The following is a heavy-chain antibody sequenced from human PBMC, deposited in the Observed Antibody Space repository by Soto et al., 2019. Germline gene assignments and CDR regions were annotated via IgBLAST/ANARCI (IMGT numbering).Heavy chain of an antibody. CDR1: GGSFSGYI. CDR3: TRGLFSGSSYSGSWYYFDS. CDR2: INHSGSS. J-gene: IGHJ4*02. D-gene: IGHD1-26*01. V-gene: IGHV4-34*01. Sequence: SETLSLTCTVSGGSFSGYIWTWIRQTPGKGLQWIGQINHSGSSIYNPSLKNRVTISTMSNNKFSLELSSVTAADTAVYYCTRGLFSGSSYSGSWYYFDSWGQGTMVTVS.